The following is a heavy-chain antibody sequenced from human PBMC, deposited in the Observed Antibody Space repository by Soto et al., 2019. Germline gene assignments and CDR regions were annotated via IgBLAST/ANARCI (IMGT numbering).Heavy chain of an antibody. CDR3: ARDLAAAGPFDC. CDR2: ISAYNGNT. Sequence: GASVKVSCKASGYTFTNYAFSWVRQAPGQGLEWMGWISAYNGNTNYPQKLQGRVTMTTDTSTSTAYMELRSLRSDDTAVYYCARDLAAAGPFDCWGQGTLVNGS. V-gene: IGHV1-18*01. CDR1: GYTFTNYA. J-gene: IGHJ4*02. D-gene: IGHD6-13*01.